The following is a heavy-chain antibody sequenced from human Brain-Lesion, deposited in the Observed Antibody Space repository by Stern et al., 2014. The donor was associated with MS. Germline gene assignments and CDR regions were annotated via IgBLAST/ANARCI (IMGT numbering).Heavy chain of an antibody. J-gene: IGHJ4*02. CDR2: TTYRRNP. Sequence: VQLVQSGPGLVKPSETLSLTCTVSYDSISSYYWTWLRQPPGKGLEWIGYTTYRRNPNYNPALKSRVTISVDTSKNQFSLKLTSVTAADTAVYYCARAFSDYHDSTPGYWGQGTLVTVSS. D-gene: IGHD3-22*01. CDR3: ARAFSDYHDSTPGY. CDR1: YDSISSYY. V-gene: IGHV4-59*01.